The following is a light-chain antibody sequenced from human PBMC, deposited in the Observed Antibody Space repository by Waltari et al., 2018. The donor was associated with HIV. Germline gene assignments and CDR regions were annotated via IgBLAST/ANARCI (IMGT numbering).Light chain of an antibody. Sequence: QSVLTQPPSASGTPGQRVTISCSGSSSNIENDNVYWYQQLTGAAPRLLIYKDTRRPSGVPDRFTGSKSGTSASLAISGLRSEDEADYYCVGWDSRLSGYVFGSGTKVTVL. J-gene: IGLJ1*01. CDR1: SSNIENDN. V-gene: IGLV1-47*01. CDR2: KDT. CDR3: VGWDSRLSGYV.